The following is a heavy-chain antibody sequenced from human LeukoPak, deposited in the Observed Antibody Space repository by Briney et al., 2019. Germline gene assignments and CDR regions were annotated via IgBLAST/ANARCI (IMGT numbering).Heavy chain of an antibody. J-gene: IGHJ4*02. CDR1: GGSISSYY. Sequence: PSQTLSLTCTVSGGSISSYYRSWIRQPPGKGLEWIGYIYYSGSTNYTPSLKTRDTISVDTSKNQFSLKLSSVTAADTAVYYCARVGDFEYYFASWGQRALVTVSS. CDR3: ARVGDFEYYFAS. CDR2: IYYSGST. V-gene: IGHV4-59*01. D-gene: IGHD3-10*01.